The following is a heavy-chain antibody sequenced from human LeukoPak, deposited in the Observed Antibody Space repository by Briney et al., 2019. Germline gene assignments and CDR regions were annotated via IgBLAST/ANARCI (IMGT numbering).Heavy chain of an antibody. D-gene: IGHD1-1*01. CDR2: INPNSGGT. J-gene: IGHJ3*02. CDR3: ARKKVSPRYDAFDI. CDR1: GYTFTGYY. Sequence: ASVKVSCKASGYTFTGYYIHWVRQAPGQGLEWMGWINPNSGGTNYAQKFQGRVTMTRDTSISTAYMELSRLRSDDTAVYYCARKKVSPRYDAFDIWGQGTMVTVSS. V-gene: IGHV1-2*02.